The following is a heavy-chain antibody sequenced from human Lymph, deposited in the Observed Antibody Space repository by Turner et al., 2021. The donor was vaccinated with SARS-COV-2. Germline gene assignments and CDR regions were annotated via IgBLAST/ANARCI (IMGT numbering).Heavy chain of an antibody. J-gene: IGHJ4*02. CDR1: GGTLSSYA. Sequence: QVQLVQSGAEVKKPGSSVMVSCKASGGTLSSYAISWVRQAPGQGLEWMGGIIPLFGTPNYAQKFQGRVTITADESTSTACMELSRLRSEDTAVYYCASFGGDYVFDYWGQGTLVTVSS. CDR3: ASFGGDYVFDY. D-gene: IGHD3-10*01. CDR2: IIPLFGTP. V-gene: IGHV1-69*01.